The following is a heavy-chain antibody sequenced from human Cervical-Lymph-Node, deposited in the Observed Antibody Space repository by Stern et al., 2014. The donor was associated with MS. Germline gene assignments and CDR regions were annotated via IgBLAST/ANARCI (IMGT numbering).Heavy chain of an antibody. J-gene: IGHJ4*02. CDR3: ARDYDGY. CDR1: GGSLISSNW. V-gene: IGHV4-4*02. CDR2: IYLSGST. Sequence: QVQLKESGPGLVKPSGTLSLTCAGSGGSLISSNWWSWVRPPPGKGLERIGDIYLSGSTNYKPSLKSQLTISLDKTKNQFSLKLTSVTAADTAMYYCARDYDGYWGQGTLVTVSS. D-gene: IGHD3-16*01.